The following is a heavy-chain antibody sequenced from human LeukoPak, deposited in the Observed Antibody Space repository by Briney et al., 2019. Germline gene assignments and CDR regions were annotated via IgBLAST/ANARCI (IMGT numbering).Heavy chain of an antibody. CDR2: IYYTGST. D-gene: IGHD6-6*01. CDR1: GGSISTRSYY. J-gene: IGHJ5*02. CDR3: ARQRIAALNYFDP. V-gene: IGHV4-39*01. Sequence: SETLSLTCTVSGGSISTRSYYWGWIRQPPGKGLEWIGSIYYTGSTYYNPSLKSRVTISVDTSKKQFSLKLSSVTAADTAVYFCARQRIAALNYFDPWGQGTLVTVSS.